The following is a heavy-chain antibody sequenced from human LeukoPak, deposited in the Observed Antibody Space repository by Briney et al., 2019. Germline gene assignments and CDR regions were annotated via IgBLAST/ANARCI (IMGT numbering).Heavy chain of an antibody. Sequence: SGTLSLTCTVSGGSINDYYWNWLRQSPGKGLEWIGFIYYRGSTNNNPSLKSRITTSLDTTRKQFSLNLSSVTAADTAIYYCAGVLSGRRPFEVWGQGILVTVSS. CDR3: AGVLSGRRPFEV. D-gene: IGHD3-10*01. CDR2: IYYRGST. J-gene: IGHJ4*02. V-gene: IGHV4-59*01. CDR1: GGSINDYY.